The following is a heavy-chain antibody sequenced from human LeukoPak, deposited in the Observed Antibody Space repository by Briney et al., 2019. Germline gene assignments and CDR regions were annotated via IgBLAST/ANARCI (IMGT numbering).Heavy chain of an antibody. J-gene: IGHJ6*03. CDR2: IIPILGTA. V-gene: IGHV1-69*10. CDR3: GRGARPPHYYYYMDV. Sequence: SVKVSCKASGGTFNSYGIIWVRQAPGQGLEWMGVIIPILGTANYAQKFQGRVTITADKSTTTAYMELSNLRSEDTAVYYCGRGARPPHYYYYMDVWGKGTTVTVSS. D-gene: IGHD5-12*01. CDR1: GGTFNSYG.